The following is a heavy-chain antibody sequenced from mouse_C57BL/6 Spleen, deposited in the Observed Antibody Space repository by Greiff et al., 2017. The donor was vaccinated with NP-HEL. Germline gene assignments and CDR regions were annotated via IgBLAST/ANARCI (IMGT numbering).Heavy chain of an antibody. CDR3: ARKDYSNYAMDY. Sequence: QVQLQQSGAELAKPGASVKLSCKASGYTFTSYWMHWVKQRPGQGLEWIGYINPSSGYTKYNQKFKDKATLTADKPSSTAYMQLSSLTYEDSAVYYCARKDYSNYAMDYWGQGTSVTVSS. D-gene: IGHD2-5*01. J-gene: IGHJ4*01. CDR2: INPSSGYT. V-gene: IGHV1-7*01. CDR1: GYTFTSYW.